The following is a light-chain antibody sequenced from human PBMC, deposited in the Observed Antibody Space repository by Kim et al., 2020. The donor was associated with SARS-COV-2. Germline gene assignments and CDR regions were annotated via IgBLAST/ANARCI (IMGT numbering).Light chain of an antibody. CDR2: GTS. J-gene: IGKJ4*01. CDR1: QSVSYN. V-gene: IGKV3-15*01. Sequence: VSPGERATPSCRASQSVSYNLAWYQQRPGQAPRLLIYGTSNRATGVPARFSGSVSGPEFSLTISSLQSEDFAVYYCQQYNNWPLTFGGGTKVEIK. CDR3: QQYNNWPLT.